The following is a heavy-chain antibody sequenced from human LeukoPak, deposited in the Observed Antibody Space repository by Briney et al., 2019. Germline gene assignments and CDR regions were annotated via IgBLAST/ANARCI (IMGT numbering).Heavy chain of an antibody. J-gene: IGHJ4*02. CDR3: ASAIFGAYGDPLDY. CDR2: IYSGGST. CDR1: GFTVSSNY. Sequence: GGSLRLSCAASGFTVSSNYMSWVRQAPGKGLEWVAVIYSGGSTYYADSVKGRFTISRDNSKNTLYLQMNSLRAEDTAVYYCASAIFGAYGDPLDYWGQGTLVTVSS. V-gene: IGHV3-53*01. D-gene: IGHD4-17*01.